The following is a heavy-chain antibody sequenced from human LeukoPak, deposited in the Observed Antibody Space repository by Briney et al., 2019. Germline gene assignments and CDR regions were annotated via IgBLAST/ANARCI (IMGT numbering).Heavy chain of an antibody. V-gene: IGHV4-59*01. D-gene: IGHD1-1*01. CDR2: IYYSRST. J-gene: IGHJ4*02. Sequence: SETLSLTCTVSGGSISNYYWSWIRQPPGKGLEWIGYIYYSRSTNYDPSLKSRVTISVDTSKNQFSLKLSSVTAADTAVYYCAGGLGYNWNDVYFDYWGQGTLVTVSS. CDR1: GGSISNYY. CDR3: AGGLGYNWNDVYFDY.